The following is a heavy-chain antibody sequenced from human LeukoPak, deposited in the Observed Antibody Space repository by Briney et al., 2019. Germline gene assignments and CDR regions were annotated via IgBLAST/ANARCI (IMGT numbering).Heavy chain of an antibody. Sequence: SETLSLTCTVSGYSISSGYYWGWIRQPPGKGLEWIGEINHSGSTNYNPSLKSRVTISVDTSKNQFSLKLSSVTAADTAVYYCARHVLTVAGTIFDYWGQGTLVTVSS. J-gene: IGHJ4*02. V-gene: IGHV4-38-2*02. CDR3: ARHVLTVAGTIFDY. CDR1: GYSISSGYY. CDR2: INHSGST. D-gene: IGHD6-19*01.